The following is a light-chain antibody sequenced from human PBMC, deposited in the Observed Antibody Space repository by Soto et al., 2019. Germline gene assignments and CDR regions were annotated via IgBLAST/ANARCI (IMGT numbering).Light chain of an antibody. V-gene: IGLV2-14*03. J-gene: IGLJ1*01. CDR1: SRDVGAYDY. CDR2: YVD. CDR3: CSYADGSIYS. Sequence: QSVLTQPASVSGSPGQSITISCTGTSRDVGAYDYVSRYLQYPDKAPQLLIYYVDHRPSGVSSRFSGSKSGNTASLTISGLQAEDEGDYYCCSYADGSIYSFGTGTKVTVL.